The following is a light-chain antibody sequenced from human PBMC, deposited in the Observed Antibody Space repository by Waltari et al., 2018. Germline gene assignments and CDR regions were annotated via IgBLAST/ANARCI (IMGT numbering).Light chain of an antibody. CDR3: QQYDSLPYI. J-gene: IGKJ2*01. V-gene: IGKV1-33*01. CDR1: QDISKW. CDR2: DAS. Sequence: DIQMTQSPSSLSAYVGDRVPITCQASQDISKWLTWYQHKPGKAPKLLIYDASNLQTGVPSRFSGSGSGTSFTFTITALQPEDVATYYCQQYDSLPYIFGQGTKLEIK.